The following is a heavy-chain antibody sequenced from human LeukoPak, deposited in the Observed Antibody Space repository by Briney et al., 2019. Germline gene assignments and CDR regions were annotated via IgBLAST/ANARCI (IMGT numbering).Heavy chain of an antibody. J-gene: IGHJ3*02. V-gene: IGHV5-51*01. D-gene: IGHD3-22*01. CDR3: ARHSYDSSGYGDAFDI. CDR1: GYSFTSYW. CDR2: IYPGDSYT. Sequence: GESLKISCKGSGYSFTSYWIGWVRQMPGKGLEWMGIIYPGDSYTRYSPSFQGQVTISADKSTTTASLQWSSLKASDTAMYYCARHSYDSSGYGDAFDIWGQGTMVTVSS.